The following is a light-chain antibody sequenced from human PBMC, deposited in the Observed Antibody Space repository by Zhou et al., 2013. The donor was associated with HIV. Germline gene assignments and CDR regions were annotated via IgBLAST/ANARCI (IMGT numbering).Light chain of an antibody. CDR3: QQSDSTPWT. CDR1: QNISSY. J-gene: IGKJ2*02. CDR2: AAS. V-gene: IGKV1-39*01. Sequence: DIQMTQSPSSLSASAGDRVAITCRASQNISSYLNWYQQKPGKAPKFLIYAASSLQSGVPSRFSGSGSGTDFTLTISSLQPEDFATYYCQQSDSTPWTFGQGTKLEIK.